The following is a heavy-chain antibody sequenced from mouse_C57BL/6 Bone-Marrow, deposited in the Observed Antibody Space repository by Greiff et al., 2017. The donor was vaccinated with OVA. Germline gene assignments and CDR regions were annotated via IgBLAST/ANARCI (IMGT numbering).Heavy chain of an antibody. J-gene: IGHJ4*01. D-gene: IGHD2-5*01. CDR2: ISYDGSN. Sequence: VQLQQSGPGLVKPSQSLSLTCSVTGYSITSGYYWNWIRQFPGNKLEWMGYISYDGSNNYNPSLKNRISITRDTSKNRFFLKLNSVTTEDTATYYCARNAYYSNYDYYAMDYWGQGTSVTVSS. V-gene: IGHV3-6*01. CDR3: ARNAYYSNYDYYAMDY. CDR1: GYSITSGYY.